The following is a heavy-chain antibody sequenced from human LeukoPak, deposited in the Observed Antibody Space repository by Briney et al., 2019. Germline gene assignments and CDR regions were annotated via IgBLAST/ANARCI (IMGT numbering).Heavy chain of an antibody. V-gene: IGHV3-23*01. J-gene: IGHJ5*02. Sequence: GGSLRLSCAASGFTFSSYAMSWVRQAPGKGLEWVSAISGSGGSTYYADSVKGRFTISRDNSKNTLYLQMNSLRAEDTAVYYCAKLRRGIVVVPAVDPWGQGTLVTVPS. D-gene: IGHD2-2*01. CDR2: ISGSGGST. CDR3: AKLRRGIVVVPAVDP. CDR1: GFTFSSYA.